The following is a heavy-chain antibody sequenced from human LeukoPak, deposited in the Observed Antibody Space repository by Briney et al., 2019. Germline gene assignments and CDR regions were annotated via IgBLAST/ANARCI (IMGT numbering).Heavy chain of an antibody. Sequence: SETLSLTCTASGGSISSYYWRWIRQPAGKGREGIGGIYTSGSTNYNPSLQSRVTMSVDTSKNQFSLKLSSVTAADTAVYYCARSHYYDSSGYYYDYWGQGTLVTVSS. J-gene: IGHJ4*02. CDR1: GGSISSYY. D-gene: IGHD3-22*01. CDR2: IYTSGST. V-gene: IGHV4-4*07. CDR3: ARSHYYDSSGYYYDY.